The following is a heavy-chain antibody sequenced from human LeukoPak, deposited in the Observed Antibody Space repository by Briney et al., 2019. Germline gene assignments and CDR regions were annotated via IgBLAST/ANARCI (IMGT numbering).Heavy chain of an antibody. CDR3: AKGNCRGTSCYSDY. J-gene: IGHJ4*02. CDR1: GFTFSSYA. CDR2: ISGSGGST. V-gene: IGHV3-23*01. Sequence: GGSLRLSCAASGFTFSSYAMRWVRQAPGKGLEWVSGISGSGGSTYYADSVKGRFTIARDNSKNTLYLQMNSLRAEDTAVYYCAKGNCRGTSCYSDYWGQGTLVTVSS. D-gene: IGHD2-2*02.